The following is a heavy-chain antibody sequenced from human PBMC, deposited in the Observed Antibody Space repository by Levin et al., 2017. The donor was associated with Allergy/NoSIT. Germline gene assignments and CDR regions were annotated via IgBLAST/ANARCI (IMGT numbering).Heavy chain of an antibody. D-gene: IGHD4-17*01. CDR1: GFTFRHFA. Sequence: GESLKISCAASGFTFRHFAMQWVRQAPGKGLEWVAVISYDGSYKRYADSVRGRFTISRDNSGNTLHLQVTSLRAEDTAKYYCARRKQCHYGDDSCLYYFYAMDVWGPGTTVIVS. V-gene: IGHV3-30-3*01. J-gene: IGHJ6*02. CDR3: ARRKQCHYGDDSCLYYFYAMDV. CDR2: ISYDGSYK.